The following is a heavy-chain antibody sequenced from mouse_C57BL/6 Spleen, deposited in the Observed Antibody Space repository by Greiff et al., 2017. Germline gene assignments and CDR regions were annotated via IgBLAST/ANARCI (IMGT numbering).Heavy chain of an antibody. CDR3: ARKSLKLPCGCAY. J-gene: IGHJ3*01. CDR2: IHPNSGST. V-gene: IGHV1-64*01. Sequence: QVQLQQPGAELVKPGASVKLSCKASGYTFTSYWMHWVKQRPGQGLEWIGMIHPNSGSTNYNEKFKSKATLTVDKSSSTAYMQLSSLTSEDSAGYYCARKSLKLPCGCAYWGQGTLVTVSA. CDR1: GYTFTSYW. D-gene: IGHD2-1*01.